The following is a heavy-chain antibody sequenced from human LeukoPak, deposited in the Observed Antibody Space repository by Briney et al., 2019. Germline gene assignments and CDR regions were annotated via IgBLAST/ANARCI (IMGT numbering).Heavy chain of an antibody. J-gene: IGHJ5*01. V-gene: IGHV3-7*01. CDR2: IKGDGSDK. Sequence: GGSLRLSCAVSGFSISDYWMTWVRQAPGKGLGCVANIKGDGSDKNYVDSVKGRFTISRDNAKNSLYLQMNSPRVEDTAVYYCVRQAGVSWGQGTLVTVSS. D-gene: IGHD6-19*01. CDR1: GFSISDYW. CDR3: VRQAGVS.